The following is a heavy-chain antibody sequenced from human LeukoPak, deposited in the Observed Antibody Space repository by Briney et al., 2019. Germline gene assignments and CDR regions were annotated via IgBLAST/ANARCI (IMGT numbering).Heavy chain of an antibody. CDR3: ASMIVATKYYFDY. CDR2: ISSSSSYI. CDR1: GFSFSSHA. Sequence: GGSLRLSCEASGFSFSSHAMHWVRQAPGKGLEWVSSISSSSSYIYYADSVKGRFTISRDNAKNSLYLQMNSLRAEDTAVYYCASMIVATKYYFDYWGQGTLVTVSS. D-gene: IGHD5-12*01. V-gene: IGHV3-21*01. J-gene: IGHJ4*02.